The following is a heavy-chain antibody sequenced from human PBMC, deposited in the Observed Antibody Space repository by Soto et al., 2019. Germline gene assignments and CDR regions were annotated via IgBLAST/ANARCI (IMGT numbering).Heavy chain of an antibody. CDR3: ARDKETDDSSDVFDY. V-gene: IGHV1-69*04. J-gene: IGHJ4*02. CDR2: IIPILGIA. Sequence: SVKVSCKASGYTFTSYGISWVRQAPGQGLEWMGRIIPILGIANYAQKFQGRVTITADKSTSTAYMELSSLRSEDTAVYYCARDKETDDSSDVFDYWGQGTLVTVSS. CDR1: GYTFTSYG. D-gene: IGHD3-22*01.